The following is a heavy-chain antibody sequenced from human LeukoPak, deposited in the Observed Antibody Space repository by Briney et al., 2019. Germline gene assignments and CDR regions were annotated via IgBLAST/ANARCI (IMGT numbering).Heavy chain of an antibody. V-gene: IGHV1-69*01. J-gene: IGHJ3*02. Sequence: SVKVSCKASGGTFSSYAISWVRQAPGQGLEWMGGIIPIFGTANYAQKFQGRVTITADESTSTAYMELSSLRSEDTAVYYCARADITIFGVVISLAFDIWGQGTMVTVSS. CDR1: GGTFSSYA. CDR2: IIPIFGTA. D-gene: IGHD3-3*01. CDR3: ARADITIFGVVISLAFDI.